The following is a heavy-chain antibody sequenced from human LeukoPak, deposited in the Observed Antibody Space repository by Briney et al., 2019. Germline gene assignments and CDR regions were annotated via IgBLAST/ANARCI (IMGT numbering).Heavy chain of an antibody. V-gene: IGHV4-4*07. CDR3: AKRSGRDGYNRLYFDY. Sequence: SETLSLTCSVSGDSSSSYYWSWIRQAAGKGLEWIGRIHGSGYTTYNPSLESRVSMSVDTSNNQLFLNLSSVTAADTAVYYRAKRSGRDGYNRLYFDYWGQGTLVTVSS. CDR2: IHGSGYT. CDR1: GDSSSSYY. D-gene: IGHD5-24*01. J-gene: IGHJ4*02.